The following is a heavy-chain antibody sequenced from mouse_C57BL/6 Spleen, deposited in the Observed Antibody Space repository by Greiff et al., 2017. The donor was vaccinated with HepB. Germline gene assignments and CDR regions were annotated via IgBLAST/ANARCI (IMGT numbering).Heavy chain of an antibody. V-gene: IGHV1-64*01. Sequence: QVQLQQPGAELVKPGASVKLSCKASGYTFTSYWMHWVKQRPGQGLEWIGMIHPNSGSTNYNEKFKSKATLTVDKSSSTAYMQLSSLTSEDSAVYYCARWGTTDWYFDVWGTGTTVTVSS. D-gene: IGHD1-1*01. J-gene: IGHJ1*03. CDR2: IHPNSGST. CDR3: ARWGTTDWYFDV. CDR1: GYTFTSYW.